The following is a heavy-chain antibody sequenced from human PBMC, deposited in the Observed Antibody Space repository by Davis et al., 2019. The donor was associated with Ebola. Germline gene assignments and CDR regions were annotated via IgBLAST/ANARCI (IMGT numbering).Heavy chain of an antibody. V-gene: IGHV3-48*02. CDR2: ISSSSSTI. Sequence: LSLTCAASGFTFSSYSMNWVRQAPGKGLEWVSYISSSSSTIYYADSVKGRFTISRDNAKNSLYLQRNSLRDEDTAVYYCARVYVDTAIARDHYYYMDVWGKGTTVTVSS. D-gene: IGHD5-18*01. CDR1: GFTFSSYS. CDR3: ARVYVDTAIARDHYYYMDV. J-gene: IGHJ6*03.